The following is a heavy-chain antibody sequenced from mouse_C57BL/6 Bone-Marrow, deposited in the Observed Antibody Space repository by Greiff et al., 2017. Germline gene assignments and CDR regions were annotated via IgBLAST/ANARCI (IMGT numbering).Heavy chain of an antibody. CDR2: IDPSDSYT. V-gene: IGHV1-69*01. J-gene: IGHJ3*01. D-gene: IGHD3-2*02. CDR1: GYTFTSYW. CDR3: ARQQLRLRIPWFAY. Sequence: VKLQQPGAELVMPGASVKLSCKASGYTFTSYWMHWVKQRPGQGLEWIGEIDPSDSYTNYNQKFKGKSTLTVDKSSSTAYMQLSSLTSEDSAVYYGARQQLRLRIPWFAYWGQGTLVTVSA.